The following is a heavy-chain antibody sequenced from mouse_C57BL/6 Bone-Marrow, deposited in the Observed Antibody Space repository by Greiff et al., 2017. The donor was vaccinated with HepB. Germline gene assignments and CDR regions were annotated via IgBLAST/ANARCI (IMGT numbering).Heavy chain of an antibody. J-gene: IGHJ2*01. CDR2: ISSGGSYT. V-gene: IGHV5-6*01. CDR3: ARGERGDY. Sequence: EVMLVESGGDLVKPGGSLKLSCAASGFTFSSYGMSWVRQTPDKRLEWVATISSGGSYTYYPDSVKGRFTISRDNAKNTLYLQMSSLKSEDTAMYYCARGERGDYWGQGTTLTVSS. CDR1: GFTFSSYG.